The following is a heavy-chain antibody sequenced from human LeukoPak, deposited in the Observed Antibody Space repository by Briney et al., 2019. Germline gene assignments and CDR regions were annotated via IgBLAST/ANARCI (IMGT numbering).Heavy chain of an antibody. V-gene: IGHV4-38-2*02. CDR2: IYHSGST. CDR3: ARETNWMQQLVVEGDY. J-gene: IGHJ4*02. CDR1: GYSISSGYY. Sequence: PSETLSLTCTVSGYSISSGYYWGWIRQPPGKGLEWIGSIYHSGSTYYNPSLKSRVTISVDTSKNQFSLKLSSVTAADTAVYYCARETNWMQQLVVEGDYWGQGTLVTVSS. D-gene: IGHD6-13*01.